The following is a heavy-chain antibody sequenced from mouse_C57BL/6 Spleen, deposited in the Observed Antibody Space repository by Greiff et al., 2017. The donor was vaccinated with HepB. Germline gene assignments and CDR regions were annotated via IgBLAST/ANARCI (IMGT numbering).Heavy chain of an antibody. CDR1: GFTFSDYG. V-gene: IGHV5-17*01. D-gene: IGHD2-1*01. CDR3: ARRDGNYDAMDY. CDR2: ISSGSSTI. J-gene: IGHJ4*01. Sequence: EVKLMESGGGLVKPGGSLKLSCAASGFTFSDYGMHWVRQAPEKGLEWVAYISSGSSTIYYADTVKGRFTISRDNAKNTLFLQMTSLRSEDTAMYYCARRDGNYDAMDYWGQGTSVTVSS.